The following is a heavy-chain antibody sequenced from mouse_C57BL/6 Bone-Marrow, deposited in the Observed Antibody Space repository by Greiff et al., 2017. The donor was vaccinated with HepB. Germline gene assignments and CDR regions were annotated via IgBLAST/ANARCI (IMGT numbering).Heavy chain of an antibody. D-gene: IGHD2-3*01. CDR3: ARHGGYDGPWFAY. J-gene: IGHJ3*01. CDR2: ISNLAYSI. Sequence: EVKLMESGGGLVQPGGSLKLSCAASGFTFSDYGMAWVRQAPRKGPEWVAFISNLAYSIYYADTVTGRFTISRENAKNTLYLEMSSLRSEDTAMYYCARHGGYDGPWFAYWGQGTLVTVSA. V-gene: IGHV5-15*01. CDR1: GFTFSDYG.